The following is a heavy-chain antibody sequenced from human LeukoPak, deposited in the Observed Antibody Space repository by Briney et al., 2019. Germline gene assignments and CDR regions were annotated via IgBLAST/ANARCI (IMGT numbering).Heavy chain of an antibody. D-gene: IGHD1-26*01. CDR2: ISGSSDTT. J-gene: IGHJ4*02. V-gene: IGHV3-23*01. CDR1: GFTFSSYA. Sequence: GGSLRLSCAASGFTFSSYAVSWVRQAPGKGLEWISGISGSSDTTYYADAVKGRFTISRDNSKNTLFLQMSSLRVEDTAVYYCVKSGTFFLYYFDSWGQGTQLTVSS. CDR3: VKSGTFFLYYFDS.